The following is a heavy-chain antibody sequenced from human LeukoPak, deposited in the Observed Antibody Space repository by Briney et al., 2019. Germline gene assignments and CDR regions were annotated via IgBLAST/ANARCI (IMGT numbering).Heavy chain of an antibody. CDR3: ARTRYCSGATCYSPELFDS. CDR2: TYHSGNT. CDR1: GYSISTGYH. V-gene: IGHV4-38-2*01. J-gene: IGHJ4*02. D-gene: IGHD2-15*01. Sequence: PSKTLSLTCAVSGYSISTGYHWGWIRQSPGTGLEWIGSTYHSGNTYYNPSLKSRVTISMDTSMNQFSLQVTSVTAADTAVYYCARTRYCSGATCYSPELFDSWGQGTLVTVSS.